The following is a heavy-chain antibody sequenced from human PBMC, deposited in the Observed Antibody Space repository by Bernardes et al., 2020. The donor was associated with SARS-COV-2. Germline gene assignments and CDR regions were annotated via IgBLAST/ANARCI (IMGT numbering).Heavy chain of an antibody. CDR1: GFTFSSYS. D-gene: IGHD1-1*01. V-gene: IGHV3-48*04. CDR2: ISSSSSTI. J-gene: IGHJ5*02. CDR3: ARDLPTWNLRSREPNWFDP. Sequence: GGSLRLSCAASGFTFSSYSMNWVRQAPGKGLEWVSYISSSSSTIYYADSVKGRFTISRDNAKNSLYLQMNSLRAEDTAVYYCARDLPTWNLRSREPNWFDPWGQGTLVTVSS.